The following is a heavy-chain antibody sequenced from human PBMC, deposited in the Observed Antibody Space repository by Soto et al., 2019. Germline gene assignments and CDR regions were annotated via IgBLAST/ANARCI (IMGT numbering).Heavy chain of an antibody. J-gene: IGHJ4*02. CDR3: GSSASPDAY. V-gene: IGHV3-48*01. D-gene: IGHD3-22*01. CDR2: INSGSTSV. Sequence: PVGSLRLSCVVSGFIFNSYSMNWVRQAPGKGLEWISYINSGSTSVFYADSVKGRFTISRDNAKNSLYLQMNSLRAEDTDVYYCGSSASPDAYWGQGTLVTGSS. CDR1: GFIFNSYS.